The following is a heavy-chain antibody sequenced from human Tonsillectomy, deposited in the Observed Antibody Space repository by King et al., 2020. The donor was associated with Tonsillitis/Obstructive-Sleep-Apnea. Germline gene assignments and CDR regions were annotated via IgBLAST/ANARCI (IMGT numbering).Heavy chain of an antibody. D-gene: IGHD5-12*01. CDR1: GFTFGDYA. J-gene: IGHJ6*03. Sequence: QLVQSGGGLVQPGRSLRLSCTASGFTFGDYALSWVRQAPGKGQEWVGFIRIKAYGGTTEYAASEKGRFTISRDDSKSIAYLQMNSLKTEDTAVYYCTRGGLRYLKDRYYYYYMDVWGKGTTVTVSS. V-gene: IGHV3-49*04. CDR2: IRIKAYGGTT. CDR3: TRGGLRYLKDRYYYYYMDV.